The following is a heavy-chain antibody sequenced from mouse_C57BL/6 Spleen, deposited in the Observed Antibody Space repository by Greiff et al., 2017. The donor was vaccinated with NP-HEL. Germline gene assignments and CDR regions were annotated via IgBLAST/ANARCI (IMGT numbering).Heavy chain of an antibody. V-gene: IGHV1-54*01. CDR2: INPGSGGT. CDR1: GYAFTNYL. CDR3: ARGRAGGY. J-gene: IGHJ2*01. Sequence: QVQLQQSGAELVRPGTSVKVSCKASGYAFTNYLIEWVKQRPGQGLEWIGVINPGSGGTNYNEKFKGKATLTADKSSSTAYMQLSSLTSEDSAVYYCARGRAGGYWGQGTTLTVSS. D-gene: IGHD3-3*01.